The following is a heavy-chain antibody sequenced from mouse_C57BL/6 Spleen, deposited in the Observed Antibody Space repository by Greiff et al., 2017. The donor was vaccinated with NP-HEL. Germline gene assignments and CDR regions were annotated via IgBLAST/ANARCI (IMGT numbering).Heavy chain of an antibody. V-gene: IGHV1-81*01. Sequence: VMLVESGAELARPGASVKLSCKASGYTFTSYGISWVKQRTGQGLEWIREIYPRSGNTYYNEKFKGKATLTADKSSSTAYMELRSLTSEDSAVYFCARGDYDYDDWFAYWGQGTLVTVSA. D-gene: IGHD2-4*01. CDR2: IYPRSGNT. CDR3: ARGDYDYDDWFAY. CDR1: GYTFTSYG. J-gene: IGHJ3*01.